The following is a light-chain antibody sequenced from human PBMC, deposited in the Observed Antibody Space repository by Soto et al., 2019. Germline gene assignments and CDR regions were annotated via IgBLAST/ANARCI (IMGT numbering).Light chain of an antibody. CDR1: QGIRND. CDR3: PQDYNYPWT. Sequence: AIQMTQSPSSLSASVGDRVTITCRASQGIRNDLGWYQQKPGKAPKLLIYAASSLQMGVPSRFSGSGSCTDFTLTISSLQPEDFATYYGPQDYNYPWTFGQGTKVEIK. CDR2: AAS. V-gene: IGKV1-6*01. J-gene: IGKJ1*01.